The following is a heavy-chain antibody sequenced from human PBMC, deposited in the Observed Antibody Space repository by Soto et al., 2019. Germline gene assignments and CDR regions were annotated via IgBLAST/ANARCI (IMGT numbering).Heavy chain of an antibody. V-gene: IGHV4-61*01. CDR2: IYYSGST. CDR1: GGSVSSGSYY. Sequence: QVQLQESGPGLVKPSETLSLTCTVSGGSVSSGSYYWSWIRQPPGKGLEWIGYIYYSGSTNYNPSRKSRVTISVDTSKNQFSLKLSSVTAADTAVYYCARDGDYYGSGSYLAFDYWGQGTLVTVSS. D-gene: IGHD3-10*01. CDR3: ARDGDYYGSGSYLAFDY. J-gene: IGHJ4*02.